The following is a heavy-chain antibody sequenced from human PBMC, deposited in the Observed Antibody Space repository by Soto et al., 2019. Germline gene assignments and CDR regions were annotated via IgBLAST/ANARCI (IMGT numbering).Heavy chain of an antibody. CDR2: ISGSGGST. D-gene: IGHD1-26*01. Sequence: EVQLLESGGGLVQPGGSLSLSCAASGFTFSSYAMSWVRQAPGKGLEWVSAISGSGGSTYYADSVKGRFTISRDNYKNTPYLQMNSLRAEDTAVYYCAKVFAVGATLRASGYCFDYWGQGTLVTVSS. J-gene: IGHJ4*02. V-gene: IGHV3-23*01. CDR1: GFTFSSYA. CDR3: AKVFAVGATLRASGYCFDY.